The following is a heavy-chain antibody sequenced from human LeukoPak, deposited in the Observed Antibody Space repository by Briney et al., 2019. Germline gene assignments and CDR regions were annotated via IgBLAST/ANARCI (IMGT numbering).Heavy chain of an antibody. CDR1: GFTFSSYS. V-gene: IGHV3-21*01. D-gene: IGHD2/OR15-2a*01. J-gene: IGHJ4*02. CDR2: ITSSGRYI. CDR3: TRKGSQWDFLVDY. Sequence: GGSLRLSCAASGFTFSSYSMNWVRQAPGKGLEWVSSITSSGRYIYYADSVEGRFTISRDNSENSLYLQMDSLTAEDTAVYYCTRKGSQWDFLVDYWGQGTRVAVSP.